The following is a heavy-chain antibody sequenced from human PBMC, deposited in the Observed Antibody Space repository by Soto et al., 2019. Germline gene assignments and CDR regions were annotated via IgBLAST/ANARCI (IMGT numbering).Heavy chain of an antibody. CDR2: GCDNGGST. J-gene: IGHJ5*02. CDR1: GFTLSSNA. V-gene: IGHV3-23*01. CDR3: AKASVDSCPTRWFNP. D-gene: IGHD2-2*01. Sequence: GGSVRFSCAASGFTLSSNAMSWVRQAPGKGLEWVSAGCDNGGSTYYADSVMGRFTVSRDDSKNTLYRQMNSLRAEHTAGYYCAKASVDSCPTRWFNPWGQGTQGTIAA.